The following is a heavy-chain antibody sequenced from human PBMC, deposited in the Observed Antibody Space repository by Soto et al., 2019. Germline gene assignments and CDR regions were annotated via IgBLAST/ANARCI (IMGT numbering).Heavy chain of an antibody. D-gene: IGHD3-10*01. CDR3: ARRGVSGPVDY. Sequence: SETLSLTCTVSGGSVRSNSYSWGWIRQPPGKGLEWIGNIYYSGSAYYNPSLKSRVTISVDMSKNNFSLKLSSVTAADTAVYYCARRGVSGPVDYWGQGTLVTVSS. V-gene: IGHV4-39*02. J-gene: IGHJ4*02. CDR2: IYYSGSA. CDR1: GGSVRSNSYS.